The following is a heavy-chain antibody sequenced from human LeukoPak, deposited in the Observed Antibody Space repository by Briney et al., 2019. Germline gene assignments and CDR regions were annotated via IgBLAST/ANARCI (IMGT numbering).Heavy chain of an antibody. J-gene: IGHJ3*02. CDR2: MNPNSGNT. V-gene: IGHV1-8*03. CDR1: GYTFTSYD. CDR3: ARGMSSGYPDAFDI. D-gene: IGHD3-22*01. Sequence: ASVKVSCKASGYTFTSYDINWVRQATGQGLEWMGWMNPNSGNTGYAQKFQGRVTITRNTSISTAYMELSSLRSEDTAVYYCARGMSSGYPDAFDIWGQGTMVTVSS.